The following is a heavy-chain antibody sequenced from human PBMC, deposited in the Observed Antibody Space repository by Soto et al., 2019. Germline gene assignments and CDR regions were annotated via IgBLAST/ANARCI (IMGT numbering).Heavy chain of an antibody. V-gene: IGHV3-23*01. CDR1: GFTLSSYA. Sequence: PGGSLRLSCAASGFTLSSYAMSWVRQAPGKGLEWVSAISGSGGSTYYADSVKGRFTISRDNSKNTLYLQMNSLRAEDTAVYYCAKDRSPGGYCSGGSCYSTSFGYWGQGTLVTVSS. CDR3: AKDRSPGGYCSGGSCYSTSFGY. J-gene: IGHJ4*02. CDR2: ISGSGGST. D-gene: IGHD2-15*01.